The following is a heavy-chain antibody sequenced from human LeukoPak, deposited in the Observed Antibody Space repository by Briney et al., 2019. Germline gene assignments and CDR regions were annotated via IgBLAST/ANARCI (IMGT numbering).Heavy chain of an antibody. Sequence: SETLSLTCSVSGASISSSIYYWGWIRQPPGRGLEWIGSIYNSGITYYNPSLKSRVTISVDTSKNQFSLKLSSVTAADTAVYYCATLSLTAVATNWGQGTLVTVSS. CDR2: IYNSGIT. V-gene: IGHV4-39*01. CDR1: GASISSSIYY. D-gene: IGHD6-19*01. CDR3: ATLSLTAVATN. J-gene: IGHJ4*02.